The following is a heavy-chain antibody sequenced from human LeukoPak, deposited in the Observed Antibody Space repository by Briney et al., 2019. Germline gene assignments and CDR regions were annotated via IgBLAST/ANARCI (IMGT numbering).Heavy chain of an antibody. CDR1: GDSISTYH. V-gene: IGHV4-59*01. J-gene: IGHJ4*02. Sequence: SSETLSLTCSVSGDSISTYHWNWIRKPPGKGLEWIGYMQSTGNSNYNPSLKSRVSMSVETSKNRIVLNLSSVTAADTAVYYCARDKRHSYGRYFDHWGQGLLVTVSS. CDR2: MQSTGNS. CDR3: ARDKRHSYGRYFDH. D-gene: IGHD5-18*01.